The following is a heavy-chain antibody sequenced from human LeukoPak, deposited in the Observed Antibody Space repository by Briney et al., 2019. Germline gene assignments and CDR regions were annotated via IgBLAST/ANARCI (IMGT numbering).Heavy chain of an antibody. V-gene: IGHV4-31*03. Sequence: SETLSLTCTVSGGSISSGGYSWSWIRQHPGKGLEWIGYIYYSGSTYYNPSLKSRVTISVDTSKNQFSLKLSSVTAADTAVYYCARGLSSSWDYWGQGTLVTVSS. CDR1: GGSISSGGYS. CDR2: IYYSGST. J-gene: IGHJ4*02. D-gene: IGHD6-13*01. CDR3: ARGLSSSWDY.